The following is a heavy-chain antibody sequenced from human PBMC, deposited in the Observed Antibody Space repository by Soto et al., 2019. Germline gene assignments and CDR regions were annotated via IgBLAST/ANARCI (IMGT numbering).Heavy chain of an antibody. CDR2: IYYSGST. CDR1: GGSISSGGYY. CDR3: ARERGYDGFLTAYYMDV. J-gene: IGHJ6*03. V-gene: IGHV4-31*03. D-gene: IGHD3-9*01. Sequence: PSETLSLTCTVSGGSISSGGYYWSRIRQHPGKGLEWIGYIYYSGSTYYNPSLKSRVTISVDTSKTQFSLKLSSVTAADTAVYFCARERGYDGFLTAYYMDVWGKGTTVTVSS.